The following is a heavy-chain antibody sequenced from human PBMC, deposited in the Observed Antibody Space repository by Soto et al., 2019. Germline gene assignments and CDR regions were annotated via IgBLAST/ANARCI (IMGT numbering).Heavy chain of an antibody. CDR1: GGSISSYY. J-gene: IGHJ6*02. CDR3: ARVRIHARTGAYGMDV. V-gene: IGHV4-4*07. Sequence: LXLTCTVSGGSISSYYWSWIRQPAGKGLEWIGRIYTSGSTNYNPSLKSRVTMSVDTSKNQFSLKLSSVTAADTAVYYCARVRIHARTGAYGMDVWGQGSTVTVSS. D-gene: IGHD6-6*01. CDR2: IYTSGST.